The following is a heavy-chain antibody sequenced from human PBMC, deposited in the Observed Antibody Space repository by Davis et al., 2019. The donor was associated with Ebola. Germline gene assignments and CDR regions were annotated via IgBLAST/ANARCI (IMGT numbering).Heavy chain of an antibody. Sequence: SETLSLTCTVSGGSISSYYWSWIRQPPGKGLEWIGYIYYSGSTNYNPSLKSRVTISVDTSKNQFSLKLSSVTAADTAVYYCARGHCSSTSCYPLGYNWFDPWGQGTLVTVSS. CDR2: IYYSGST. CDR3: ARGHCSSTSCYPLGYNWFDP. J-gene: IGHJ5*02. D-gene: IGHD2-2*01. CDR1: GGSISSYY. V-gene: IGHV4-59*08.